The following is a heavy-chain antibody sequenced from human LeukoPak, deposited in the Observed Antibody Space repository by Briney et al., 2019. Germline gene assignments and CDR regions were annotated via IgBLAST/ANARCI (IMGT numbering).Heavy chain of an antibody. CDR2: ISGGSNNI. J-gene: IGHJ4*02. Sequence: GGSLRLSCAASGFTFSNYVMNWVRQAPGKGLEWVSSISGGSNNINYAGSVKGRFTTSRDNSQNTLYLQMNSLRADDTAVYYCAKMQGYFDYWGQGSLVTVSS. V-gene: IGHV3-23*01. CDR1: GFTFSNYV. CDR3: AKMQGYFDY.